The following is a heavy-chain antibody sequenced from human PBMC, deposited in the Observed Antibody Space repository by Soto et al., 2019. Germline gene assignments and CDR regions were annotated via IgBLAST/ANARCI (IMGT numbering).Heavy chain of an antibody. CDR3: AKFQRYFDRTGYLDA. D-gene: IGHD3-9*01. CDR1: GFGFDITW. V-gene: IGHV5-51*01. Sequence: PGESLKISCKGSGFGFDITWLAWLRQVPGKGLEWVGIIYPGDSDTRYSPSLEGRVTLSVDKTITTAYLHLTRLKESDTGTYYCAKFQRYFDRTGYLDAWGQGTPVTVS. CDR2: IYPGDSDT. J-gene: IGHJ5*02.